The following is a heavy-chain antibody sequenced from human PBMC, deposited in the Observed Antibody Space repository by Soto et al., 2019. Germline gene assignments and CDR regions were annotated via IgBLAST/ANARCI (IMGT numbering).Heavy chain of an antibody. CDR3: ARDMDHNFDY. Sequence: HVQLVESGGGVVQPGRSLRLSCAASGFTFSSYVMHWVRQAPGKGLEWVAVIWYDGSNKYYADSVKGRFTISRDTSKNTVYLHMNSLRVEDTAVYYCARDMDHNFDYWGRGTLVTVSS. J-gene: IGHJ4*02. CDR1: GFTFSSYV. CDR2: IWYDGSNK. D-gene: IGHD2-2*03. V-gene: IGHV3-33*01.